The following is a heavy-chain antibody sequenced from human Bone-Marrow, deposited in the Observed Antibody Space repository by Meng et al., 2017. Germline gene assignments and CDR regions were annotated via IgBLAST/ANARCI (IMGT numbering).Heavy chain of an antibody. CDR2: IYHSGST. J-gene: IGHJ4*02. CDR1: CGNISRKNW. V-gene: IGHV4-4*02. Sequence: PGRVNPAEPPSRSCVVSCGNISRKNWGSWARKPPGKGLEWIGEIYHSGSTNYNPSLKSRVTISVDKSKNQFSLKLSSVTAADTAVYYCARDSRTYYYDSSGYTFDYWGQGTLVTVSS. CDR3: ARDSRTYYYDSSGYTFDY. D-gene: IGHD3-22*01.